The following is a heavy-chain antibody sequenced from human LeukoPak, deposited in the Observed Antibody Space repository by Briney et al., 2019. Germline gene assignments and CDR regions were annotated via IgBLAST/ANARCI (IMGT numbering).Heavy chain of an antibody. CDR3: ARDSYVVATLRHFDY. V-gene: IGHV1-18*04. CDR1: GYTFTGYW. D-gene: IGHD5-12*01. J-gene: IGHJ4*02. Sequence: ASVKVSCKASGYTFTGYWMHWVRQAPGQGLEWMGWISAYNGNTNYAQKLQGRVTMTTDTSTSTAYMELRSLRSDDTAVYYCARDSYVVATLRHFDYWGQGTLVTVSS. CDR2: ISAYNGNT.